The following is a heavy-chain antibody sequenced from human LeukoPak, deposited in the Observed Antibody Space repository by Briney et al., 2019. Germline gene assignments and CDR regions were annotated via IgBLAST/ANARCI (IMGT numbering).Heavy chain of an antibody. CDR2: IHERGST. CDR1: GDFISTYY. J-gene: IGHJ4*02. V-gene: IGHV4-59*01. Sequence: PSETLSLTCTVSGDFISTYYWSWLRQSPGQGLEWIGYIHERGSTNHNPSLKSRVTMSVDTSKNQFSLKLSSVTAADTAVYYCARVRRTIGAFDYWGQGTLVTVSS. D-gene: IGHD3-10*01. CDR3: ARVRRTIGAFDY.